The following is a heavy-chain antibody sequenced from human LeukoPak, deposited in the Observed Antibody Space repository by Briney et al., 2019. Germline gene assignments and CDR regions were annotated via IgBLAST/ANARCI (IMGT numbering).Heavy chain of an antibody. CDR1: GGSISSYY. J-gene: IGHJ3*02. CDR3: AREGYYYDSSGSHDAFDI. D-gene: IGHD3-22*01. Sequence: PSETLSLTCTVSGGSISSYYWSWIRQHPGKGLEWIGYIYYSGSTYYNPSLRSRVTISVDTSKNQFSLKLSSVTAADTAVYYCAREGYYYDSSGSHDAFDIWGQGTMVTVSS. V-gene: IGHV4-59*06. CDR2: IYYSGST.